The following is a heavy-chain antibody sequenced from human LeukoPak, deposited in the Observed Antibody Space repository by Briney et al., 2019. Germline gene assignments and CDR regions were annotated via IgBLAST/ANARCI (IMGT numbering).Heavy chain of an antibody. J-gene: IGHJ4*02. CDR1: GFTFSDYY. CDR2: ISSSGSTI. CDR3: ARDADKKQNSSPPL. Sequence: KSGGSLRLSCAASGFTFSDYYMSWIRQAPGKGLEWVSYISSSGSTIYYADSVKGRFTISRDNAKNSLYLQMNSPRAEDTAVYYCARDADKKQNSSPPLWGQGTLVTVSS. V-gene: IGHV3-11*04. D-gene: IGHD6-13*01.